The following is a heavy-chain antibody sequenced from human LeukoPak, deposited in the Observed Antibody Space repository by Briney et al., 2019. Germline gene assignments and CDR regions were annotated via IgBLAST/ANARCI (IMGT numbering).Heavy chain of an antibody. J-gene: IGHJ5*02. D-gene: IGHD3-22*01. CDR1: GGSISSYY. Sequence: SETPSLTCTVSGGSISSYYWSWIRQPPGKGLEWIGYIYYSGSTNYNPSLKSRVTISVDTSKNQFSLKLSSVTAADTAVYYCARQKYYYDSSGYLEHWFDPWGQGTLVTVSS. CDR2: IYYSGST. CDR3: ARQKYYYDSSGYLEHWFDP. V-gene: IGHV4-59*08.